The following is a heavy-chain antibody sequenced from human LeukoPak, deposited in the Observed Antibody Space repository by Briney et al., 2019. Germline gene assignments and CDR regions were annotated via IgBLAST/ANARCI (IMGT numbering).Heavy chain of an antibody. CDR2: ISSSGSTI. V-gene: IGHV3-48*03. J-gene: IGHJ6*04. Sequence: GVSLRLSCAASGFTFSSYEMNWVRQAPGKGLEWVSYISSSGSTIYYADSVKVRFTISRDNAKNSLYLQMNGLRAEDTAVYYCAELGITMIGGVWGKGTTVTISS. CDR3: AELGITMIGGV. D-gene: IGHD3-10*02. CDR1: GFTFSSYE.